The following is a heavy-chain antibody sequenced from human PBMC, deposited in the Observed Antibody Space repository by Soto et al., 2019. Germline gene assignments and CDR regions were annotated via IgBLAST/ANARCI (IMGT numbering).Heavy chain of an antibody. CDR3: GRAAESDGPSRGWCGDAFDI. CDR1: GFTFSSYA. V-gene: IGHV3-30-3*01. J-gene: IGHJ3*02. D-gene: IGHD6-19*01. Sequence: QVQLVESGGGVVQPGRSLRLSCAASGFTFSSYAMHWVRQAPGKGLEWVAVISYDGSNKYYADSVKGRFTISRDNSKNPWFLQRNRVRGEDTAVYYCGRAAESDGPSRGWCGDAFDIWGQGKMVTVSS. CDR2: ISYDGSNK.